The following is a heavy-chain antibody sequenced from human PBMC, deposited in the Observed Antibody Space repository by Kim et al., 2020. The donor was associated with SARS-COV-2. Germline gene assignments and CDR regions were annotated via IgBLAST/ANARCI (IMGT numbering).Heavy chain of an antibody. V-gene: IGHV3-64D*09. D-gene: IGHD6-19*01. CDR1: GFTFSSYA. CDR2: ISSNGGST. Sequence: GGSLRLSCSASGFTFSSYAMHWVRQAPGKGLEYVSAISSNGGSTYYADSVKGRFTISRDNSKNTLYLQMSSLRAEDTAVYYCVKELAYSSGWYYFDYWGQGTLVTVSS. CDR3: VKELAYSSGWYYFDY. J-gene: IGHJ4*02.